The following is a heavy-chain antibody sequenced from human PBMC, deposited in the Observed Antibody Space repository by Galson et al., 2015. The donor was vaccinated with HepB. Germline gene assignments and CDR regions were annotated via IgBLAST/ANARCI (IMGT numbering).Heavy chain of an antibody. CDR3: ARGTRVYDFWSGYDWYFDL. Sequence: ETLSLTCTVAGGSISSSSYYWGWIRQPPGEGLEWIGSIYYSGSTYYNPSLKSRVTISVDTSKNQFSLKLCSVTAADTAVYYCARGTRVYDFWSGYDWYFDLWGRGTLVTVSS. CDR1: GGSISSSSYY. CDR2: IYYSGST. D-gene: IGHD3-3*01. V-gene: IGHV4-39*01. J-gene: IGHJ2*01.